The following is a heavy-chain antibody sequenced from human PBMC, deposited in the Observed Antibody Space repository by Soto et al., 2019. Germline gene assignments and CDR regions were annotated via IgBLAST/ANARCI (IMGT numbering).Heavy chain of an antibody. J-gene: IGHJ6*02. CDR3: ARGIKNIYAVDV. V-gene: IGHV3-74*01. CDR2: INSDGSTT. Sequence: EVQLVESGGGLIQPGGSLRLSCVASGFSISGYWMHWVRQAPGKGLVWVSRINSDGSTTNYADSVKGQFTLSRDNAESTVYLQMNSLRAEDTAVYYCARGIKNIYAVDVWGQGTTVTLSS. CDR1: GFSISGYW. D-gene: IGHD3-10*01.